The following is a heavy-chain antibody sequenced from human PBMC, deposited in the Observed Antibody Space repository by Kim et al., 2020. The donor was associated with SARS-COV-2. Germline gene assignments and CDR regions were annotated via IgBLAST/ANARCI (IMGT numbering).Heavy chain of an antibody. J-gene: IGHJ6*02. V-gene: IGHV4-39*01. Sequence: SETLSLTCTVSGGSISSSSYYWGWIRQPPGKGLEWIGSIYYSGSTYYNPSLKSRVTISVDTSKNQFSLKLSSVTAADTAVYYCARNHDRTLLWFGELSVGMDVWVQGTTVTVSS. D-gene: IGHD3-10*01. CDR1: GGSISSSSYY. CDR2: IYYSGST. CDR3: ARNHDRTLLWFGELSVGMDV.